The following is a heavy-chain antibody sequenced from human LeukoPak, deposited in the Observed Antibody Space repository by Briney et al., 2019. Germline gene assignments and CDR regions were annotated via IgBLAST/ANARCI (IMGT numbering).Heavy chain of an antibody. J-gene: IGHJ4*02. V-gene: IGHV3-23*01. CDR2: ISVGGGST. CDR1: GFTFSSYD. CDR3: ARRYDFWDY. D-gene: IGHD3-3*01. Sequence: GGSLGLSCAASGFTFSSYDMTWVRQAPGKGLEWVSVISVGGGSTAYANSVKGRFTISRDDSKNTLHLQMDSLRADDTAVYYCARRYDFWDYWGQGTLVTVSS.